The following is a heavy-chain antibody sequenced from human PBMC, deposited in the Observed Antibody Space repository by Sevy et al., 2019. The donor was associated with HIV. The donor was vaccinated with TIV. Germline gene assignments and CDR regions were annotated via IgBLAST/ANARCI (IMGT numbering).Heavy chain of an antibody. D-gene: IGHD6-13*01. CDR2: IYSGGST. Sequence: GGSLRLSCAASGFTVSSNYMSWVRQAPGKGLEWVSVIYSGGSTYYADSVKGRFTISRDNSKNTLYLQMNSLRAEDTAVYYCARDSGYSSSWTGGWFDPWGQRTLVTVSS. V-gene: IGHV3-53*01. J-gene: IGHJ5*02. CDR1: GFTVSSNY. CDR3: ARDSGYSSSWTGGWFDP.